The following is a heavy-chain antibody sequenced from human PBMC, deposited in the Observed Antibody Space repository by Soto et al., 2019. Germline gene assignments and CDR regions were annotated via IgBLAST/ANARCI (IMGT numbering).Heavy chain of an antibody. CDR2: IYYSGST. V-gene: IGHV4-31*03. CDR1: GGSISSGGYY. D-gene: IGHD3-10*01. J-gene: IGHJ5*02. Sequence: SETLSLTCTVSGGSISSGGYYWSWIRQHPGKGLEWIGYIYYSGSTYYNPSLKSRVTISVDTSKNQFSLKLSSVTAADTAVYYCARETYYYGSGSYYNNWFDPWGQGTLVTVSS. CDR3: ARETYYYGSGSYYNNWFDP.